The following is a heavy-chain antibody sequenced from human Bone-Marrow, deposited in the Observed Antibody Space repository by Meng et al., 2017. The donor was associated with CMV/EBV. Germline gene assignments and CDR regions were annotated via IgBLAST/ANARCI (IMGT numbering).Heavy chain of an antibody. D-gene: IGHD6-13*01. Sequence: ETLSLTCAASGFTFSSYAMSWVRQAPGKGLEWVSVIYSGGSSTYYADSVKGRFTISRDNSKNTLYLQMNSLRAEDTAVYYCAKGQQLVQRAFDIWGQGTMVTVSS. CDR2: IYSGGSST. J-gene: IGHJ3*02. CDR3: AKGQQLVQRAFDI. CDR1: GFTFSSYA. V-gene: IGHV3-23*03.